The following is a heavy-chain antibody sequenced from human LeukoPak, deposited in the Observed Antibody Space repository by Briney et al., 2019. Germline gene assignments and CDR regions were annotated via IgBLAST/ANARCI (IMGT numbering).Heavy chain of an antibody. J-gene: IGHJ4*02. CDR3: ARDSGDETYYYDSSGYSDPSFDY. CDR2: ISSSSSYI. Sequence: PGGSLRLSCAASGFTFSSYHMNWVRQAPGKGLEWVSSISSSSSYIYYADSVKGRFTISRDNAKNSPYLQMNSLRAEDTAVYYCARDSGDETYYYDSSGYSDPSFDYWGQGTLVTVSS. D-gene: IGHD3-22*01. CDR1: GFTFSSYH. V-gene: IGHV3-21*01.